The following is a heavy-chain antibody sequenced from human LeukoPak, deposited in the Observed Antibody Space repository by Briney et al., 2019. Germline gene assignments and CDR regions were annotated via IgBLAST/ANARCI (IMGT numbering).Heavy chain of an antibody. V-gene: IGHV4-31*03. CDR3: ARAGTKSYGDQELALDY. CDR1: GGSIRREGYY. CDR2: FYYIGST. D-gene: IGHD4-17*01. Sequence: PSETLSLTCTVSGGSIRREGYYGIWPPRPPGRALVGLGYFYYIGSTYYNPSLKSRVTISVDTSNTQFSLKLSSVTAADTAVYYCARAGTKSYGDQELALDYWGQGTLVTVSS. J-gene: IGHJ4*02.